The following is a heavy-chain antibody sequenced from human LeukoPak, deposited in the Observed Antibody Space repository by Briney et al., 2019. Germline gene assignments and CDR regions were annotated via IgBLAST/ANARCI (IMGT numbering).Heavy chain of an antibody. CDR3: ARGVEPLAANTLAY. D-gene: IGHD1-14*01. V-gene: IGHV3-11*01. J-gene: IGHJ4*02. CDR2: ISSPGSTI. Sequence: GGSLRLSCAASGFRFSDYYMNWIRQAPGKGLEWISYISSPGSTIFYADSVKGRFTIFRDNAKNSLYLQMNTLRVEDTAVYYCARGVEPLAANTLAYWGQGTLVTVSS. CDR1: GFRFSDYY.